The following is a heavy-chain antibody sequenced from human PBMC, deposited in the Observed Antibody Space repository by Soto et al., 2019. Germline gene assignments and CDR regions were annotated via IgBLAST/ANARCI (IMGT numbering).Heavy chain of an antibody. CDR2: ISYDGSNK. Sequence: PGGSLRLSCAASGFTFSSYAMHWVHQAPGKGLEWVAVISYDGSNKYYADSVKGRFTNSRDNSKNKQYLQINSLRAEEKTVYYCARDNGNGYNYDYWGQGTLVTVS. J-gene: IGHJ4*02. CDR1: GFTFSSYA. D-gene: IGHD5-12*01. CDR3: ARDNGNGYNYDY. V-gene: IGHV3-30-3*01.